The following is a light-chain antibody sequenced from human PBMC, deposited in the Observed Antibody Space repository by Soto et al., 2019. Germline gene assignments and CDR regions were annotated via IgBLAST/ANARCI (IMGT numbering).Light chain of an antibody. CDR2: GAS. CDR3: QQYGSSMYT. J-gene: IGKJ2*01. Sequence: EIVWTQSPGTLSLSPGERATLSCRASQSVSSSDLAWYQQKPGQPPRLLIYGASTRATGIPDRFSGSGSVTDFTLTISRLEPEDFAVYFWQQYGSSMYTFGQGTKLEIK. V-gene: IGKV3-20*01. CDR1: QSVSSSD.